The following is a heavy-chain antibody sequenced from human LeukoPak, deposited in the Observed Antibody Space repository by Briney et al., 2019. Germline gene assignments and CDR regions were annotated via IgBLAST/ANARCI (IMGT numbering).Heavy chain of an antibody. Sequence: PSETLSLTCTVSGGSISSSSYYWGWIRQPPGKGLEWIGSIYYSGSTYYNPSLKSRVTISVDTSKNQFSQKLSSVTAADTAVYYCAGTIVVVTATPPDAFDIWGQGTMVTVSS. CDR2: IYYSGST. J-gene: IGHJ3*02. D-gene: IGHD2-21*02. CDR3: AGTIVVVTATPPDAFDI. V-gene: IGHV4-39*01. CDR1: GGSISSSSYY.